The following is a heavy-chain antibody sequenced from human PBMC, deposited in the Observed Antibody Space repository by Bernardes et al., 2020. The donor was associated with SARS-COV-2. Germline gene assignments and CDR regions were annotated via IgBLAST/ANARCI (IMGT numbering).Heavy chain of an antibody. V-gene: IGHV1-18*01. CDR2: ISAYNGNT. D-gene: IGHD6-19*01. J-gene: IGHJ4*02. Sequence: ASLKVFCKAYGYRLKTYLTTWVRQAPGQGLEWKGWISAYNGNTNPVQQFQGRVTMTTDTSTSTAYLELMSLRSDDTAVYYCARSSYTSGLDYWRQGTLVTVSS. CDR1: GYRLKTYL. CDR3: ARSSYTSGLDY.